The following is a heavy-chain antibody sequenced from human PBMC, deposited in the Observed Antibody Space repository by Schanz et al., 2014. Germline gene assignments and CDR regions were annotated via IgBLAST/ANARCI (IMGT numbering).Heavy chain of an antibody. CDR1: GFDFNSYS. J-gene: IGHJ1*01. D-gene: IGHD3-10*01. V-gene: IGHV3-48*01. Sequence: EVRLVESGGGLVQPGGSLRLSCEASGFDFNSYSMNWVRQVPGKGLEWLSYIATSSSTRHYADSVKSRVTISRDNAKNSVSLQMRRLRVEDTAVYYCASGVHVSSLQKGLQFWGRGTLVIVSS. CDR3: ASGVHVSSLQKGLQF. CDR2: IATSSSTR.